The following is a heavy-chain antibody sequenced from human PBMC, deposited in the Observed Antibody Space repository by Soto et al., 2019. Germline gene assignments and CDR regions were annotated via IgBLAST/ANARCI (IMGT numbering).Heavy chain of an antibody. CDR3: AGYYYAPGNYQGKLDY. CDR1: GDSISSGNW. D-gene: IGHD3-10*01. CDR2: IYHSGST. Sequence: SETLSLTCAVSGDSISSGNWWSWVRQPPGKGLEWIGEIYHSGSTNYNPSLKSRVTISVDKPKNQFSLKLSSVTAADTAVYYCAGYYYAPGNYQGKLDYWGQGNMVTVSS. V-gene: IGHV4-4*02. J-gene: IGHJ4*02.